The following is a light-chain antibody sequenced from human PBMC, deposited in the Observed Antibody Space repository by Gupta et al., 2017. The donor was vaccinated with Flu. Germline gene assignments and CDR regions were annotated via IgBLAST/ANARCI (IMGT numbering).Light chain of an antibody. CDR1: QSLSDNF. CDR2: DSS. V-gene: IGKV3-20*01. J-gene: IGKJ2*01. Sequence: PGERATLSCRASQSLSDNFLGWYQQKPGQAPRLLIHDSSTRATGIPDRFSGSGSGSDFTLTISRLEPEDFAVYECQYYGRSPHTFGEGTKV. CDR3: QYYGRSPHT.